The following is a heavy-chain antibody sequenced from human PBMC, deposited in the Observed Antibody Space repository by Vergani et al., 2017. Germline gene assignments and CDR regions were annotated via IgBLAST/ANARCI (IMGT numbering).Heavy chain of an antibody. Sequence: VEAGGGLVQPGGSLRLSCTASGFTFQAFAFHWVRQVSGRGLEWVSGIDRNYGVKNGNSFEGPVSISRDNAKMAVFLQMNNLRHEDTALYFCVKDNDNNADCSFDVWGRGTLVTVSS. CDR3: VKDNDNNADCSFDV. CDR1: GFTFQAFA. V-gene: IGHV3-9*01. D-gene: IGHD1/OR15-1a*01. CDR2: IDRNYGVK. J-gene: IGHJ2*01.